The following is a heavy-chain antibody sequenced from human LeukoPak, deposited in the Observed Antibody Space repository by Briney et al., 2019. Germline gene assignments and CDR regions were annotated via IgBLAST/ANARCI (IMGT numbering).Heavy chain of an antibody. D-gene: IGHD3-10*01. CDR1: GGSISSYY. Sequence: SETLSLTCTVSGGSISSYYWSWIRQPPGKRLEWIGDIFYTGSTNYNPSLRSRLTISADTSKKQFSLTLNSMTAADTAVYYCARRLGSYHPHLDYWGQGALVIVSS. V-gene: IGHV4-59*08. CDR3: ARRLGSYHPHLDY. CDR2: IFYTGST. J-gene: IGHJ4*02.